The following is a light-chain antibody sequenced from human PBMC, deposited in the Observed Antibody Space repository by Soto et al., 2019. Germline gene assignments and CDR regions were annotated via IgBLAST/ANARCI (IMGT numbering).Light chain of an antibody. CDR3: QQYGSSFRYT. J-gene: IGKJ2*01. V-gene: IGKV3-20*01. Sequence: EIVLTQSPGTLSLSPGERATLSCRASQSVNGNYLTWYQQKPGQAPRLLIYGASSRATGIPDRFSGSGSGTDFPLPISRLEPEDFAVYYCQQYGSSFRYTFGQGTTLEIK. CDR1: QSVNGNY. CDR2: GAS.